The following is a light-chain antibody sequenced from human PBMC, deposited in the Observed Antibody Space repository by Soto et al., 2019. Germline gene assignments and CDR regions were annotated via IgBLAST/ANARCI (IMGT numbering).Light chain of an antibody. Sequence: QSALTQPPSASGSPGQSVTISCTGTSSDVGGYNYVSWHQQHPGKAPKLIIYDVTKRPSGVPDRFSGSKSGYTASLTVSGLQAEYESYYYCSSFAGGNIYVFGTGTKSTVL. CDR1: SSDVGGYNY. CDR2: DVT. CDR3: SSFAGGNIYV. J-gene: IGLJ1*01. V-gene: IGLV2-8*01.